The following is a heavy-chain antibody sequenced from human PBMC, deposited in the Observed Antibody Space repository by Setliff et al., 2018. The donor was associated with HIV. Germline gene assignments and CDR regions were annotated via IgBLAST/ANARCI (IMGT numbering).Heavy chain of an antibody. D-gene: IGHD3-10*01. CDR1: GFIVSGFW. Sequence: GGSLRLSCAASGFIVSGFWMNWVRQAPGKGLEWLANINEDGSERNCVDSVKGRFTISKDNAKNSLYLQMNSLRAEDTAVYYCTKGHYTTSGWGQGTVVTVSS. V-gene: IGHV3-7*01. J-gene: IGHJ4*02. CDR2: INEDGSER. CDR3: TKGHYTTSG.